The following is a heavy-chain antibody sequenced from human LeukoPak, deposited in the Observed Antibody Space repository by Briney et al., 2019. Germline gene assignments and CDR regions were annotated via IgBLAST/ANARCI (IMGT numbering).Heavy chain of an antibody. Sequence: GGSLRLSCAASGFTFSSYAMTWVRQAPGKGLEWVSTIGGSGGSTYYADSVKGRFTISRDNFQNTVNLQMNSLRAEDMAVYYCAKVTVTGTRGAFDIWGQGTMVTVSS. V-gene: IGHV3-23*01. CDR1: GFTFSSYA. J-gene: IGHJ3*02. CDR3: AKVTVTGTRGAFDI. D-gene: IGHD6-19*01. CDR2: IGGSGGST.